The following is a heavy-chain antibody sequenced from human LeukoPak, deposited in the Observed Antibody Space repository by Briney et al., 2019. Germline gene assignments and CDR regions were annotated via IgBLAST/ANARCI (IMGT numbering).Heavy chain of an antibody. Sequence: PGGSLRLSCAASGFTFNNFAMSWVRQAPGKGLEWVSAISGSGGSTYYADSVKGRFTISRDNSKNTLYLQMNSLRAEDTAVYYCAKDLFIRPTNYYDSSGYFLSWGQGTLVTVSS. CDR3: AKDLFIRPTNYYDSSGYFLS. CDR2: ISGSGGST. J-gene: IGHJ4*02. V-gene: IGHV3-23*01. D-gene: IGHD3-22*01. CDR1: GFTFNNFA.